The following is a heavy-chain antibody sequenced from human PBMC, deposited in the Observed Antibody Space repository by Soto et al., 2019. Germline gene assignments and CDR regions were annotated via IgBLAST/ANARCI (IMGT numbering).Heavy chain of an antibody. CDR1: GFAFDING. CDR2: ISGSGDGT. V-gene: IGHV3-23*01. D-gene: IGHD6-19*01. Sequence: PGGSMRLSCAASGFAFDINGMTWVRQVPGKGLEWLSGISGSGDGTYYADSIKGRFTISRDSSKKTVYLQMHSLRAEDTAVYYCAEDKGWNYGMDVWGLGTTVTVSS. J-gene: IGHJ6*02. CDR3: AEDKGWNYGMDV.